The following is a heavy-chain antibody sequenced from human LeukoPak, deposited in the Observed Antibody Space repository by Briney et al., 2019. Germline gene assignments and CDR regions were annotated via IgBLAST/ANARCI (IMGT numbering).Heavy chain of an antibody. V-gene: IGHV1-18*01. Sequence: ASVKVSCKASGYTFTSYGISWVRQAPGQGLEWMGWISAYNGNTNYAQKLQGRVTMTTDTSTSTAYTELRSLRSDDTAVYYCARGPSITIFGVVIDYDAFDIWGQGTMVTVSS. CDR1: GYTFTSYG. CDR2: ISAYNGNT. D-gene: IGHD3-3*01. J-gene: IGHJ3*02. CDR3: ARGPSITIFGVVIDYDAFDI.